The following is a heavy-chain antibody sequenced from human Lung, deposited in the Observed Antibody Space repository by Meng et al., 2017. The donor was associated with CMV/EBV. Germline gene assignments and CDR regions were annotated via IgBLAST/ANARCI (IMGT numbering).Heavy chain of an antibody. CDR2: INHSGST. CDR1: GGSFSGYY. V-gene: IGHV4-34*01. J-gene: IGHJ6*02. Sequence: SETLSLXCAVYGGSFSGYYWSWIRQPPGKGLEWIGEINHSGSTNYNPSLKSRVTISVDTSKNQFSLKLSSVTAADTAVYYCARSNIVVVVAATLGYYYYGMDVXGHGXTVTVSS. D-gene: IGHD2-15*01. CDR3: ARSNIVVVVAATLGYYYYGMDV.